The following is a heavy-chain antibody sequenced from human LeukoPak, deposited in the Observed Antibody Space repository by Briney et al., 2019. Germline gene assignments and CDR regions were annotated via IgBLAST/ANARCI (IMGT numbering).Heavy chain of an antibody. D-gene: IGHD1-26*01. CDR1: GSTFSSYW. Sequence: GGSLRLSCAASGSTFSSYWMSWVRQAPGKGLEWVANIKQDGSEKFYVDSVKGRFTISRDNDKNSLCLQMNSLRAEDTAVYYCARAVGATHFDYWGQGILVTVSS. V-gene: IGHV3-7*04. J-gene: IGHJ4*02. CDR3: ARAVGATHFDY. CDR2: IKQDGSEK.